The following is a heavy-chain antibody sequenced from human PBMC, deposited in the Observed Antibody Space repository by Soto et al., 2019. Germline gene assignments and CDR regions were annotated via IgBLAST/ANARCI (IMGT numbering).Heavy chain of an antibody. J-gene: IGHJ6*02. CDR3: AISPDSSGYYPPGQYGMDV. CDR1: GYTLTELS. D-gene: IGHD3-22*01. Sequence: ASVKVSCKVSGYTLTELSMHWVRQAPGKGLEWMGGFDPEDGETIYAQKFQGRVTITEDKSTDTAYMELSSLRSVDTAVYYCAISPDSSGYYPPGQYGMDVWGQGTTVTVSS. V-gene: IGHV1-24*01. CDR2: FDPEDGET.